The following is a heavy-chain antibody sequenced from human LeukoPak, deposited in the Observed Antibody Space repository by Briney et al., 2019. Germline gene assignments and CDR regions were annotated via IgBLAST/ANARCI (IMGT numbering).Heavy chain of an antibody. Sequence: GASVKVSCKASGDTFSSYAISWVRQAPGQGLEWMGRIIPIFGIANYAQKFQGRVTITADKSTSTAYMELSSLRSEDTAVYYCARGHIVVVPAASPGAFDIWGQGTMVTVSS. CDR2: IIPIFGIA. CDR3: ARGHIVVVPAASPGAFDI. D-gene: IGHD2-2*01. V-gene: IGHV1-69*04. CDR1: GDTFSSYA. J-gene: IGHJ3*02.